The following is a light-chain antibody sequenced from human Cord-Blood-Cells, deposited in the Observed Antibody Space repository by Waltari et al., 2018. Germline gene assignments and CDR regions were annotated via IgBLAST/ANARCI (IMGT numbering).Light chain of an antibody. V-gene: IGLV1-44*01. CDR1: SSNIGSNT. CDR3: AAWDDSLNGPFV. CDR2: SNN. J-gene: IGLJ1*01. Sequence: QSVLTQPPSASGTPGQRVTISCSGSSSNIGSNTVHWYQQLPGTAPKLLIYSNNLRPSGVADRCSGSKSGTSASRAISGLQSEDEADYYCAAWDDSLNGPFVFGTGTKVTVL.